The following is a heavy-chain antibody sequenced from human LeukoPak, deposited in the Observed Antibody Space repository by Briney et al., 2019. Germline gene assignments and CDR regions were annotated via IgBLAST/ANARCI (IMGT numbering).Heavy chain of an antibody. CDR1: GFTFSSYW. CDR2: IKQDGSEK. V-gene: IGHV3-7*03. Sequence: GGSLRLSCAASGFTFSSYWMSWVRQAPGKGLEWVANIKQDGSEKYYVDSVNGRFTISRDNAKNSLYLQMNSLRAEDTAVYYCARAPKASGDILTGYYNWFDYWGQGTLVTVSS. D-gene: IGHD3-9*01. CDR3: ARAPKASGDILTGYYNWFDY. J-gene: IGHJ4*02.